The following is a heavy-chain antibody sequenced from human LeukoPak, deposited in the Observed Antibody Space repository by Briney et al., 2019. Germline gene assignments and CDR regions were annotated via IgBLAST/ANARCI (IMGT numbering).Heavy chain of an antibody. CDR2: ITDSGGTT. D-gene: IGHD6-19*01. CDR1: GFTFGSYA. Sequence: GGSLRLSCAASGFTFGSYAMSWVRQAPGKGLEWVSTITDSGGTTFYADSVKGRFTISRDNSKNTVYLQMNSLRAEDTAVYYCARLSSGWLTQSSYYYYGMDVWGQGTTVTVSS. J-gene: IGHJ6*02. V-gene: IGHV3-23*01. CDR3: ARLSSGWLTQSSYYYYGMDV.